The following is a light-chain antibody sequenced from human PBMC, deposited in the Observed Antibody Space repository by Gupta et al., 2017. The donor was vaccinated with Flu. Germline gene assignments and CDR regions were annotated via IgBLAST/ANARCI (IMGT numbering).Light chain of an antibody. J-gene: IGLJ3*02. Sequence: WYQHLPGTAPRLRICNDNRQASGAPVHFAGSRSGTSASLAIGGRQSDDEADYYCAAWDDSLTALSADGSLTGLWVFGGGTKLSVL. CDR2: NDN. CDR3: AAWDDSLTALSADGSLTGLWV. V-gene: IGLV1-44*01.